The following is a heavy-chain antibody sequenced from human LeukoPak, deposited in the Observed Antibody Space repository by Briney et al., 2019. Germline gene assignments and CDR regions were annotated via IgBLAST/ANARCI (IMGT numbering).Heavy chain of an antibody. CDR3: AKVKSSGSSSWPYYYAMDV. J-gene: IGHJ6*02. CDR2: ISYDGSNK. V-gene: IGHV3-30*18. D-gene: IGHD6-13*01. Sequence: PGRSLRLSCAASGFTFSSYGMHWVRQAPGKGLEWVALISYDGSNKYYADSVKGRVTISRDNSKNTLYLQMNSLRAEDTAVYHCAKVKSSGSSSWPYYYAMDVWGQGTTVTVSS. CDR1: GFTFSSYG.